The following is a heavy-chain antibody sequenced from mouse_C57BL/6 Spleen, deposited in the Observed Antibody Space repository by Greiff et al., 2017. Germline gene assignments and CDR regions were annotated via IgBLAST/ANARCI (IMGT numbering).Heavy chain of an antibody. V-gene: IGHV1-69*01. CDR2: IDPSDSYT. D-gene: IGHD2-5*01. CDR3: AAYYSNYAMDY. J-gene: IGHJ4*01. Sequence: QVPLQPPGAELVMPGASVKLSCKASGYPFTSYWMHWVKPRPGQGLEWIGEIDPSDSYTNYNQKFKGKSTLTVDKSSSTAYMQLSSLTSEDSAVYYCAAYYSNYAMDYWGQGTSVTVSS. CDR1: GYPFTSYW.